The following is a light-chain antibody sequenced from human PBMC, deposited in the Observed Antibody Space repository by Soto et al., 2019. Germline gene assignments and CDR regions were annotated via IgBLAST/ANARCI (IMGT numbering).Light chain of an antibody. V-gene: IGLV1-40*01. Sequence: QTVLTQPPSVSGAPGQRVTISCTGSSSNIGAGYDVHWYQQLPGTAPKLLIYGNSNRPSGVPDRFSGSKSGTSASLASTGLQDEDEADYYCQSYDSSLSGVVFGGGTKLTVL. CDR2: GNS. CDR3: QSYDSSLSGVV. CDR1: SSNIGAGYD. J-gene: IGLJ2*01.